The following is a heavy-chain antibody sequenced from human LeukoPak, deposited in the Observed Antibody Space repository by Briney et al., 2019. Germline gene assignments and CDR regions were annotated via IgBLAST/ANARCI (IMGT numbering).Heavy chain of an antibody. J-gene: IGHJ4*02. D-gene: IGHD4-17*01. CDR2: IDPSDSYT. Sequence: RGESQRISCKGSGYSFTSYWISWVRQMPGKGLEWMGRIDPSDSYTNYSPSFQGHVTISADKSISTAYLHWSSLKASDTAMYYCARAPSTTLRFFDYWAQGTLVTVSS. V-gene: IGHV5-10-1*01. CDR1: GYSFTSYW. CDR3: ARAPSTTLRFFDY.